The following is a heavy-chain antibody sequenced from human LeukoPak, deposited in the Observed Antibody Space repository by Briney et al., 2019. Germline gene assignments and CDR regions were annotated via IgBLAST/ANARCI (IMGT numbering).Heavy chain of an antibody. J-gene: IGHJ4*02. V-gene: IGHV3-23*01. Sequence: GGSLRLSCAASGFTFSSYAMSWVRQAPGRGLEWVLAISGSGGTTYYADSVKGRFTISRDNSKNTLYLQLNSLRAEDTAVYYCAKEIESNGYYTYYFDYWGQGTLVTVSS. CDR3: AKEIESNGYYTYYFDY. CDR2: ISGSGGTT. D-gene: IGHD1-26*01. CDR1: GFTFSSYA.